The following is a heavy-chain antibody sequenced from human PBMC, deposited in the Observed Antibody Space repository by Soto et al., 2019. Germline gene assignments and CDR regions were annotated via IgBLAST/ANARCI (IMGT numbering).Heavy chain of an antibody. CDR1: GFPFSSYG. Sequence: SLRLSCAASGFPFSSYGMHWVRQAPGKGLEWVAVISYDGSNKYYADSVKGRFTISRDNSKNTLYLQMNSLRAEDTAVYYCAKDSGRDWSEEYYFDYWGQGTLVTVSS. CDR3: AKDSGRDWSEEYYFDY. J-gene: IGHJ4*02. V-gene: IGHV3-30*18. CDR2: ISYDGSNK. D-gene: IGHD1-1*01.